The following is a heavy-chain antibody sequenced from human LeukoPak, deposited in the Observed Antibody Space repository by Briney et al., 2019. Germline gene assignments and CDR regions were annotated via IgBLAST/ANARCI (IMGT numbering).Heavy chain of an antibody. CDR2: ISGSGGIT. Sequence: GGSLRLSCAASGFTFSSYAMSWVRQAPGKGREGVSAISGSGGITYYADSVKGRFTISRDNSKNTLYLKMKSLRAEEKAVYYCARVGGGSGSYYFDYFDYWGQGTLVTVSS. CDR3: ARVGGGSGSYYFDYFDY. V-gene: IGHV3-23*01. D-gene: IGHD3-10*01. CDR1: GFTFSSYA. J-gene: IGHJ4*02.